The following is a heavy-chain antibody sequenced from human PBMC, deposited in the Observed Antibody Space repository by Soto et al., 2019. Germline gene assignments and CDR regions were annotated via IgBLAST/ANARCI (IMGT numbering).Heavy chain of an antibody. V-gene: IGHV2-5*01. D-gene: IGHD1-26*01. Sequence: QITLKESGPTLVKPTQTLTLTCTFSGFSLTTSGGDVGWIRQPPGKALEWLAMISWNDDKRYSPSLKSRLTITKDTSKSQVVLTMTNMDPVDTATYYCARTGAYWGQGILVTVSS. CDR3: ARTGAY. CDR2: ISWNDDK. J-gene: IGHJ4*02. CDR1: GFSLTTSGGD.